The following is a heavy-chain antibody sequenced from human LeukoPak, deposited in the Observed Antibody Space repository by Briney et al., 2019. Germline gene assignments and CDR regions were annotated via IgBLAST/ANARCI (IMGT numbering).Heavy chain of an antibody. D-gene: IGHD1-26*01. CDR1: GFTVSSNY. Sequence: GGSLRLSCAASGFTVSSNYMSWVRQAPGKGLERVSVIYSGGSTYYADSVKGRFTISRDNSKNTLYLQMNSLRAEDTAVYYCARDGGTYYFDYWGQGTLVTVSS. J-gene: IGHJ4*02. V-gene: IGHV3-53*01. CDR3: ARDGGTYYFDY. CDR2: IYSGGST.